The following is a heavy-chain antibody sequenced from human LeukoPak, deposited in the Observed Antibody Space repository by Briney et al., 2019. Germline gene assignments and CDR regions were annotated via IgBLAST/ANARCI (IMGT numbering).Heavy chain of an antibody. D-gene: IGHD1-26*01. Sequence: GGSLRLSCAASGFTFSDHSMNRARQAPGKGLEWLSFISSSSGTIYYADSVKGRFTISRDNAKNSLYLQINSLRDEDTAVYYCARDRTGRYDFDYWGQGTLVTVSS. J-gene: IGHJ4*02. CDR3: ARDRTGRYDFDY. CDR1: GFTFSDHS. V-gene: IGHV3-48*02. CDR2: ISSSSGTI.